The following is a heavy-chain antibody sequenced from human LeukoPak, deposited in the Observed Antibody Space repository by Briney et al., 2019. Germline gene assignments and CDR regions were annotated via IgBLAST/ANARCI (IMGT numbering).Heavy chain of an antibody. D-gene: IGHD1-26*01. CDR2: IYTSGST. V-gene: IGHV4-4*07. J-gene: IGHJ4*02. Sequence: SETLSLTCTVSGGSISSYYWSWIRQPAGKGLEWIGRIYTSGSTNYNASLKSRVSMSVDTSKNQFSLKLSSVTASDTAVFYCARENSGGYREFDYWGQGTLVTVSS. CDR1: GGSISSYY. CDR3: ARENSGGYREFDY.